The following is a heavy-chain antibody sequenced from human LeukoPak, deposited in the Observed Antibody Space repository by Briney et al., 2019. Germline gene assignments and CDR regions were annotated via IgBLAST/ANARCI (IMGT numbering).Heavy chain of an antibody. D-gene: IGHD3-3*01. CDR3: ARGGTYYTY. CDR2: IDGSGGTT. J-gene: IGHJ4*02. CDR1: GFTFTRNA. V-gene: IGHV3-23*01. Sequence: GGSLRLSCAASGFTFTRNAMAWVRQAPGKGLEWVSAIDGSGGTTFYADSVKGRVTISRVQSKNTLYLQMSSLRAEDTAVYYCARGGTYYTYWGQGTPVTVSS.